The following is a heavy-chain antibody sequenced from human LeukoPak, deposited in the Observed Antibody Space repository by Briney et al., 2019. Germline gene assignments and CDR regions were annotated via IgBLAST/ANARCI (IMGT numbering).Heavy chain of an antibody. J-gene: IGHJ3*02. D-gene: IGHD3-10*01. CDR3: ARVWLGELYAFDI. V-gene: IGHV3-21*01. Sequence: GGSLRLSCAASGFTFSSYSMNWVRQAPGKGLEWVSSISSSSSYIYYADSVKGRFTISRDSAKNSLYLQMNSLRAEDTAVYYCARVWLGELYAFDIWGQGTMVTVSS. CDR1: GFTFSSYS. CDR2: ISSSSSYI.